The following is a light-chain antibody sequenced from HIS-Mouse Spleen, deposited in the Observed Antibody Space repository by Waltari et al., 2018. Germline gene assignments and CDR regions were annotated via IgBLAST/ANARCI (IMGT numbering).Light chain of an antibody. J-gene: IGLJ2*01. V-gene: IGLV3-10*01. CDR1: AFPKKY. CDR3: YSTDSSGNHRV. CDR2: EDS. Sequence: SYELTQPPSVSVSSGQPARITCSGDAFPKKYAYWYQQKSGQAPVLVIYEDSKRPSGIPERFSGSSSGTMATLTISGAQVEDEADYYCYSTDSSGNHRVFGGGTKLTVL.